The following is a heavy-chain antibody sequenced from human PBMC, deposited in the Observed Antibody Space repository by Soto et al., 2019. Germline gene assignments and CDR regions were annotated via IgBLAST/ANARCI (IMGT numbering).Heavy chain of an antibody. V-gene: IGHV4-31*03. Sequence: QVQLQESGPGLVKPSQTLSLTCTVSGGSISSGEYYWSWISKHPGKGLEWIGYIYYSGSTYYNPSLKSRVTISVDTSKNQFSLKLSSVTAADTAVYYCAKAGSHHSVGHSWGQGTLVTVSS. CDR2: IYYSGST. CDR1: GGSISSGEYY. J-gene: IGHJ4*02. D-gene: IGHD3-16*02. CDR3: AKAGSHHSVGHS.